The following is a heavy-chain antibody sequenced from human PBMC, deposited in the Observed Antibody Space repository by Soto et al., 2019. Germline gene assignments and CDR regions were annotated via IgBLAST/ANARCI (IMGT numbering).Heavy chain of an antibody. CDR1: GYTFTGYY. CDR3: ARGGGKFYQMLGLYYYYGMDV. D-gene: IGHD2-2*01. V-gene: IGHV1-2*04. Sequence: XSVKVSCKASGYTFTGYYMDWVRQAPGQGLEWMGWINPNSGGTNYAQKFQGWVTMTRDTSISTAYMELGRLRSDDTAVYYCARGGGKFYQMLGLYYYYGMDVWGQGTTVTVSS. J-gene: IGHJ6*02. CDR2: INPNSGGT.